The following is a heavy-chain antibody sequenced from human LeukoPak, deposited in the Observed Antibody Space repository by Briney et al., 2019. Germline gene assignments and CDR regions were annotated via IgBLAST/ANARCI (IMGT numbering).Heavy chain of an antibody. Sequence: GGSLRLSCAASGFTFSNYGMHWVRQAPGKGLEWVAVISYDGSNKYYADSVKGRFTISRDNSKNTLYLQMNSLRAEDTAVYYCAKDPQTYSSSWYEVDYWGQGTLVTVSS. CDR3: AKDPQTYSSSWYEVDY. V-gene: IGHV3-30*18. CDR1: GFTFSNYG. J-gene: IGHJ4*02. D-gene: IGHD6-13*01. CDR2: ISYDGSNK.